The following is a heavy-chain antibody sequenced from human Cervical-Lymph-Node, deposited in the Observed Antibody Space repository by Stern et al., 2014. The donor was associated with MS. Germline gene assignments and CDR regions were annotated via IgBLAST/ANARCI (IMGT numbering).Heavy chain of an antibody. CDR2: ISGNGIAT. D-gene: IGHD3-22*01. J-gene: IGHJ5*02. CDR1: GFTFNNYA. CDR3: AAPVGSGYYYAA. V-gene: IGHV3-23*01. Sequence: EVQLLESGGGLVQPGGSLRLSCAGSGFTFNNYAMTWVRQAPGKGLEWVSTISGNGIATHYADSVKGRFAISRDNFQNTVYLEMNSLRAEDTAIYYCAAPVGSGYYYAAWGQGTLVTVSS.